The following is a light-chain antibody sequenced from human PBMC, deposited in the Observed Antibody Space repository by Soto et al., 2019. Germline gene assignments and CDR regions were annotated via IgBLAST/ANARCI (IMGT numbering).Light chain of an antibody. J-gene: IGKJ4*01. CDR3: QQRSDWPLT. Sequence: EIVLTQSPATLSLSPGERATLSCRASQSVSGKLAWYQQKPGQAPRLLIYDTSNRATGIPARFSGSGSGTDFTLTISSLEPEDVAVYYCQQRSDWPLTFGGGTKVEIK. CDR1: QSVSGK. CDR2: DTS. V-gene: IGKV3-11*01.